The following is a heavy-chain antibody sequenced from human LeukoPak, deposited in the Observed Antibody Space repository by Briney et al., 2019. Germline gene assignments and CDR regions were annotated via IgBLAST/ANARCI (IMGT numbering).Heavy chain of an antibody. CDR3: ARPPFGELLQPLDY. D-gene: IGHD3-10*01. V-gene: IGHV3-11*04. Sequence: GGSLRLSCAASGFTFSDYYMSWIRQAPGKGVEWVSYISSSGSTIYYADSVKGRVTISRDNAKNSLYLQMNRLRAEDTAVYYCARPPFGELLQPLDYWRQGTLVTVSS. J-gene: IGHJ4*02. CDR1: GFTFSDYY. CDR2: ISSSGSTI.